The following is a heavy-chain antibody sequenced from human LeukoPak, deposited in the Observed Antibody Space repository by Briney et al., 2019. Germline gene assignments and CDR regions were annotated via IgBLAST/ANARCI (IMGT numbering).Heavy chain of an antibody. Sequence: SQTLSLTCAISGDSVSSNSAAWYWIRQSPSRGLEWLGRTSYRSKWYNDYAVSVKSRITITPDTSKNQFSLQLNSVTPEDTAVYYCAREAEITRFDYWGQGTLVTVSS. V-gene: IGHV6-1*01. J-gene: IGHJ4*02. D-gene: IGHD5-24*01. CDR2: TSYRSKWYN. CDR1: GDSVSSNSAA. CDR3: AREAEITRFDY.